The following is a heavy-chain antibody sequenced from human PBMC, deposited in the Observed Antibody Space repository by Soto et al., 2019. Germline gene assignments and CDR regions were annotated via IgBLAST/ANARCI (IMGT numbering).Heavy chain of an antibody. J-gene: IGHJ3*02. CDR1: GGSISSYY. CDR3: ARGAMVRGVITVDVFDI. D-gene: IGHD3-10*01. CDR2: IYYSGST. Sequence: QVQLQESGPGLVKPSETLSLTCTVSGGSISSYYWSWIRQPPGKGLEWIGYIYYSGSTNYNPSLKSRVTISVDTSKNQFSLKLSSVTAADTAVYYWARGAMVRGVITVDVFDIWGQGTMVTVSS. V-gene: IGHV4-59*01.